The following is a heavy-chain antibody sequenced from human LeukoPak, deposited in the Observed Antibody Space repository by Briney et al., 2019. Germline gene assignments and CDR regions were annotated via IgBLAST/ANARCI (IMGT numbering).Heavy chain of an antibody. D-gene: IGHD6-19*01. Sequence: ASVKVSCKASGYTFTGYYIHWVRQAPGQGLEWMGWINPDSGGTNYAQKFQGRVTMTRDTSIRTAYMELSRLRSDDTAVYYCARDGGWYKGGLDHYYYYMDVWGKGTTVIVSS. V-gene: IGHV1-2*02. CDR3: ARDGGWYKGGLDHYYYYMDV. J-gene: IGHJ6*03. CDR2: INPDSGGT. CDR1: GYTFTGYY.